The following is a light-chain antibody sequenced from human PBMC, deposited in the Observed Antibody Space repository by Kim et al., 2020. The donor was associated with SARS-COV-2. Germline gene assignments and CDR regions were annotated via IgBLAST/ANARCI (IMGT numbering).Light chain of an antibody. J-gene: IGKJ1*01. V-gene: IGKV1-39*01. CDR2: FVS. CDR1: QRIRSH. Sequence: TSRGETVTITCRASQRIRSHLNWYQQRVGEAPKLLISFVSRLQSGVPSRFSGSGYDTDFTLTINSLQPEDCATYFCQQNYNTPRTFGQGTKVDIK. CDR3: QQNYNTPRT.